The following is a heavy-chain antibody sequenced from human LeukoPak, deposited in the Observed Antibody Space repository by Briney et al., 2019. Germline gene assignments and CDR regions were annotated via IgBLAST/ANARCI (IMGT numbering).Heavy chain of an antibody. D-gene: IGHD3-22*01. CDR2: ISGSGGST. J-gene: IGHJ4*02. CDR1: GFTFSSYA. V-gene: IGHV3-23*01. CDR3: AKDWGSYYDRYYFDY. Sequence: GGSLRLSCAASGFTFSSYAMSWVRQAPGKGLEWVSAISGSGGSTYYADSVKGRFTISRDNSKNTLYLQMNSLRAEDTAVYYCAKDWGSYYDRYYFDYWGQGTLVTVSS.